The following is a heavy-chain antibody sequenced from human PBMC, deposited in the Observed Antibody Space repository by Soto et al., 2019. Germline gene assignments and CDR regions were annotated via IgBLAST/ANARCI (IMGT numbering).Heavy chain of an antibody. D-gene: IGHD3-16*01. V-gene: IGHV1-8*01. CDR3: ARGRIGGYWFDP. Sequence: QVQLVQSGAEVKKPGASVKVSCKASGYTFTSYDINWVRQATGQGLEWMGWMNPNSGNTGYAQKFQGRVNKTRITSKSTAYMELSSLRSEDTAVYYCARGRIGGYWFDPWGQGTLVTVSS. CDR2: MNPNSGNT. J-gene: IGHJ5*02. CDR1: GYTFTSYD.